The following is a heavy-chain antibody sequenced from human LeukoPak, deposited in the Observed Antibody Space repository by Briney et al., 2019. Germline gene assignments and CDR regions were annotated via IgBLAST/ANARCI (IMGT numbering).Heavy chain of an antibody. CDR2: INHSGST. CDR1: GGSFSGSY. V-gene: IGHV4-34*01. Sequence: PSETLSLTRALYGGSFSGSYWCGSSEPPGRGWEWRGEINHSGSTNENPSPTSRVTVSVDTSKDQSSMKLSSVTAADTAVYYCARDPYYYGAGSYFDYWGQGTLVTVS. CDR3: ARDPYYYGAGSYFDY. D-gene: IGHD3-10*01. J-gene: IGHJ4*02.